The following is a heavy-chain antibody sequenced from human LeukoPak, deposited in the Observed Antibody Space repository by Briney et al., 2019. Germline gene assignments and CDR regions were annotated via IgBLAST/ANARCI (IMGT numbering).Heavy chain of an antibody. V-gene: IGHV3-53*01. D-gene: IGHD3-22*01. CDR1: GFTVSSNY. CDR2: ISSSGST. CDR3: ARGGDSSGSIRSAFDI. Sequence: PGGSLRLSCAASGFTVSSNYMSWVRQAPGKGLEWVSVISSSGSTYYADSAKGRFTISRDNSKNTLYLQMNSLRAEDTAVYYCARGGDSSGSIRSAFDIWGQGTMVTVSS. J-gene: IGHJ3*02.